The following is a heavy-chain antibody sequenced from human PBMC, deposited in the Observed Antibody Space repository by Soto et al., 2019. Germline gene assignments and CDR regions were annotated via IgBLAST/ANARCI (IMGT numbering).Heavy chain of an antibody. J-gene: IGHJ5*02. D-gene: IGHD3-16*01. CDR3: ARGVGGEPRLNWFDP. CDR2: LNPSGGST. Sequence: QVQLVQSGAEVKKPGASVKISCKASGYTFTTYYIHWVRQAPGQGLEWVGILNPSGGSTSNAQKFQGRVTMTRDMSTDTAFMELSSLRSEDTAVYYSARGVGGEPRLNWFDPWGPGTLVTVSS. V-gene: IGHV1-46*01. CDR1: GYTFTTYY.